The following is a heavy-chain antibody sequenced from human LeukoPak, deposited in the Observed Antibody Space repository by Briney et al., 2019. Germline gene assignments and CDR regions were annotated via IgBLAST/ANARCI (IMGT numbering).Heavy chain of an antibody. Sequence: ASVKVSCKASGYTFTSYDINWVRQATGQGLEWMGGMNPNSGNTGYARKFQGRVTITRNTSISTAYMELSSLRSEDTAVYYCARGRPSGWYKEHFDYWGQGTLVTVSS. CDR1: GYTFTSYD. D-gene: IGHD6-19*01. CDR3: ARGRPSGWYKEHFDY. V-gene: IGHV1-8*01. J-gene: IGHJ4*02. CDR2: MNPNSGNT.